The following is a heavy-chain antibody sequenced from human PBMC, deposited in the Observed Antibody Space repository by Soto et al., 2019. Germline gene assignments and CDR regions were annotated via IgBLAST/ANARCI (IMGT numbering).Heavy chain of an antibody. J-gene: IGHJ4*02. CDR2: ISAHNGNT. V-gene: IGHV1-18*01. D-gene: IGHD1-1*01. Sequence: QVQLVQSGAEVKKPGASVKVSCKGSGYAFTTYGITWVRQAPGQGLEWMGWISAHNGNTNYAQKLQGRVTVTRDTSTSTAYMELMILRSDDTAVYYCARGRYGDYWGQGALVTVSS. CDR3: ARGRYGDY. CDR1: GYAFTTYG.